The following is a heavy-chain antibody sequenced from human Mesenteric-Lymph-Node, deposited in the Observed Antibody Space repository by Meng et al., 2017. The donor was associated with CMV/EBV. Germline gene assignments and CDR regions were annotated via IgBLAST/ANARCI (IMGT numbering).Heavy chain of an antibody. CDR1: GYNFNSYG. Sequence: SGYNFNSYGISWVRQAPGQGLEWMGWISGHNGNTNYAQKLQGRVTMTTDTSTTTAYMELRSLRSDDTAVYYCARDLIVARGYEYFDYWGQGTLVTVSS. V-gene: IGHV1-18*01. D-gene: IGHD5-12*01. CDR2: ISGHNGNT. J-gene: IGHJ4*02. CDR3: ARDLIVARGYEYFDY.